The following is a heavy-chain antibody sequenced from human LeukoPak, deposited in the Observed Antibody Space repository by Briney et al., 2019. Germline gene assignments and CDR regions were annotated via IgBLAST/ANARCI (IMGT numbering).Heavy chain of an antibody. CDR3: ASGYYYGSGSHVY. J-gene: IGHJ4*02. D-gene: IGHD3-10*01. CDR1: GGTFSSYA. V-gene: IGHV1-69*05. CDR2: IIPIFGTA. Sequence: SVKVSCKASGGTFSSYAISWVRQAPGQGLEWMGRIIPIFGTANYAQKFQGRVTITTDESTSTAYMELSSLRSEDTAVYYCASGYYYGSGSHVYWGQGTLVTVSS.